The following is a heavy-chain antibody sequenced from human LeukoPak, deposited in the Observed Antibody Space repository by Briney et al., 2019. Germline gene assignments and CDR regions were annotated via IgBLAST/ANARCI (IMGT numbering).Heavy chain of an antibody. Sequence: ASVKVSCKASGYTFTSYGISWVRQAPGQGLEWMGWISAYNGNTNYAQKLQGRVTMTTDTSTSTAYMELRSLRSDDTAVYYCARVRASYAGSSGAVDIWGQGTMVTVSS. V-gene: IGHV1-18*01. J-gene: IGHJ3*02. CDR3: ARVRASYAGSSGAVDI. D-gene: IGHD6-19*01. CDR2: ISAYNGNT. CDR1: GYTFTSYG.